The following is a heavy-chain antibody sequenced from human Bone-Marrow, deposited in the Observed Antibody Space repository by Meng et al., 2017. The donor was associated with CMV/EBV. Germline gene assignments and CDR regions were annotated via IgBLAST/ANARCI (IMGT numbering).Heavy chain of an antibody. V-gene: IGHV1-46*01. CDR2: IIPSGGST. D-gene: IGHD1-26*01. J-gene: IGHJ3*02. Sequence: ASVKVSCKASGYTFTSYYMHWVRQAPGQGLEWMGIIIPSGGSTSYAQKFQGRVTMTRDTSTSTVYMELSSLRSEDTAVYYCARSLVGATTAFDIWGQGTMVTVSS. CDR1: GYTFTSYY. CDR3: ARSLVGATTAFDI.